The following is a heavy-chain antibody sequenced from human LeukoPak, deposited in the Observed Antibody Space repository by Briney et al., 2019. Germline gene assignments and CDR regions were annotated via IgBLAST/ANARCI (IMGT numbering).Heavy chain of an antibody. CDR3: AREGISAHNYYYMDV. CDR2: MNPNSGNT. Sequence: ASVKVSCKASGYTFTSYGISWVRQAPGQGLEWMGWMNPNSGNTGYAQKFQGRVTMTRNTSISTAYMELSSLRSEDTAVYYCAREGISAHNYYYMDVWGKGTTVTISS. J-gene: IGHJ6*03. CDR1: GYTFTSYG. D-gene: IGHD1-20*01. V-gene: IGHV1-8*02.